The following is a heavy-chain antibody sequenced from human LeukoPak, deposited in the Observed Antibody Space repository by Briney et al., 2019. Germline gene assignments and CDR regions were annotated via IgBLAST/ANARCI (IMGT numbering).Heavy chain of an antibody. CDR3: ARGSSGWYSPIDY. CDR1: GYTFTGYY. CDR2: INPNSGGT. Sequence: GASVKVSCKASGYTFTGYYMHWVRQAPGQGLEWMGWINPNSGGTNYAQKFQGRVTMTRDTSISTAYMELRSGDTAVYYCARGSSGWYSPIDYWGQGTLVTVSS. D-gene: IGHD6-19*01. V-gene: IGHV1-2*02. J-gene: IGHJ4*02.